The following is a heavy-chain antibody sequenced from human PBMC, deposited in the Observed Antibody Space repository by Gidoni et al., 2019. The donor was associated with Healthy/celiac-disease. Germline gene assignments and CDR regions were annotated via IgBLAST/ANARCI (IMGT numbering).Heavy chain of an antibody. J-gene: IGHJ5*02. CDR2: IIPIFGTA. Sequence: QVQLVQSGAEVMKPGSSVKVSCNASGGTFSSSAISWVRQAPGQGLEWMGGIIPIFGTANYAQKFQGRVTITADESTSTAYMELSSLRSEDTAVYYCARERCSGGSCYSLIGYNWFDPWGQGTLVTVSS. V-gene: IGHV1-69*01. D-gene: IGHD2-15*01. CDR1: GGTFSSSA. CDR3: ARERCSGGSCYSLIGYNWFDP.